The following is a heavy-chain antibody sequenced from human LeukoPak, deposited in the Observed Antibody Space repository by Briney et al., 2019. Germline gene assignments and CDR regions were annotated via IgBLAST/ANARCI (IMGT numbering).Heavy chain of an antibody. CDR2: IYTSGST. CDR3: ARDCSSTSCLRRAFDI. D-gene: IGHD2-2*01. CDR1: GGSISSYY. Sequence: SETLSLTCTVSGGSISSYYWSWIRQPAGKGLEWIGRIYTSGSTNYNPSLKSRVTMSVDTSKNQFSLKLSSVTAADTAVYYCARDCSSTSCLRRAFDIWGRGTMVTVSS. J-gene: IGHJ3*02. V-gene: IGHV4-4*07.